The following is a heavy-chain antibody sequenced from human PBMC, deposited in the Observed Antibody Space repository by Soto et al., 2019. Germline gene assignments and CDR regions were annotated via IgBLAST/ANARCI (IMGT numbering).Heavy chain of an antibody. CDR1: GFTFSGHW. Sequence: EVQLVESGGDLVQPGGSLRLSCAASGFTFSGHWMHWVRQVPGKGLEWVSRINTVGATSTYADSVKGRFTISRDNAKNTLYLQMSALRAEDTALYYCAREAGYCSRTSCYRRAFDTWGQGTTVTVSS. J-gene: IGHJ3*02. D-gene: IGHD2-2*01. V-gene: IGHV3-74*03. CDR3: AREAGYCSRTSCYRRAFDT. CDR2: INTVGATS.